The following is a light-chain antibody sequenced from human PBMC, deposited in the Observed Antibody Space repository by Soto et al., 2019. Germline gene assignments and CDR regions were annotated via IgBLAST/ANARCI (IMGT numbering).Light chain of an antibody. CDR1: SSDIGSYNL. CDR2: EVS. Sequence: QSALTQPASVSGSPGQSITISCTGTSSDIGSYNLVSWYQQHPGKAPKFMIYEVSKRPSGVSHRFSGSKSGNTASLTISGLQAEDEANYHCCSYAGTRTWVFGGGTKVTVL. V-gene: IGLV2-23*02. J-gene: IGLJ3*02. CDR3: CSYAGTRTWV.